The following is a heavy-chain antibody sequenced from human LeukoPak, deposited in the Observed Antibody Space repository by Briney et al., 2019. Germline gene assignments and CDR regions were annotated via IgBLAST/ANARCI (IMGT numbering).Heavy chain of an antibody. Sequence: GVSLRLSCAASGFTLSSYAMSWVRQAPGKGLEWVSSISASGGSTNYADSVKGRFTISRDNSKNTVYLQMNSLRAEDTAVYYCAKVMKGSERLTMVRGVIIKTAGLYYMDVWGKGTTVTVSS. D-gene: IGHD3-10*01. V-gene: IGHV3-23*01. CDR1: GFTLSSYA. CDR2: ISASGGST. J-gene: IGHJ6*03. CDR3: AKVMKGSERLTMVRGVIIKTAGLYYMDV.